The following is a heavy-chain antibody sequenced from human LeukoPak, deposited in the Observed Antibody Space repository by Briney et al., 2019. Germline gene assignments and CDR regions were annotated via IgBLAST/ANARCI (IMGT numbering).Heavy chain of an antibody. CDR3: ARASSSGWFENWFDP. J-gene: IGHJ5*02. V-gene: IGHV3-33*01. CDR2: IWYDGSNK. CDR1: GFTFSSYG. D-gene: IGHD6-19*01. Sequence: GRSLRLSCAASGFTFSSYGMHWVRQAPGKGLEWVAVIWYDGSNKYYADSVKGRFTISRDNSKNTLHLQMNSLRAEDTAVYYCARASSSGWFENWFDPWGRGTLVTVSS.